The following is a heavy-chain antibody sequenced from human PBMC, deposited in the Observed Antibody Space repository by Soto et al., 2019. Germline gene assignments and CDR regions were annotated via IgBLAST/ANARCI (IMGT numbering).Heavy chain of an antibody. D-gene: IGHD2-15*01. Sequence: SVKVSCKASRGTFSSYAVSWVRQAPGQGLEWMGGIIPIFGTANYAQKFQGRVTITADESTSTAYMELSSLRSEDTAVYYCARENRLREYCSGGSCAYYYYGMDVWGQGTTVTVSS. J-gene: IGHJ6*02. CDR1: RGTFSSYA. CDR3: ARENRLREYCSGGSCAYYYYGMDV. V-gene: IGHV1-69*13. CDR2: IIPIFGTA.